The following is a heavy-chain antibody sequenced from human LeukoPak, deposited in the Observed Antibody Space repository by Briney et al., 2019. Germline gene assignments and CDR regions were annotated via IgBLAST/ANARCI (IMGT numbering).Heavy chain of an antibody. CDR3: ARASGPRGRTLRSHAFDI. CDR1: GGSFSGYY. D-gene: IGHD3-16*01. J-gene: IGHJ3*02. V-gene: IGHV4-34*01. Sequence: SETLSLTCAVYGGSFSGYYWSWIRQPPGKGLEWIGEINHSGSTNYNPSLKSRVTISVDTSKNQFSLKLSSVTAADTAVYYCARASGPRGRTLRSHAFDIWGQGTMVTVSS. CDR2: INHSGST.